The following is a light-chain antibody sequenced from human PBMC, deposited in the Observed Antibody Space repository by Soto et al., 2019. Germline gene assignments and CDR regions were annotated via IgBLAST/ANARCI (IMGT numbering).Light chain of an antibody. J-gene: IGKJ1*01. V-gene: IGKV3-15*01. CDR2: GAS. CDR3: QQYYNWRT. Sequence: EIVMTQSPGTLSVSPGERATLSCRASQSVSSNLAWYQQRPGQAPRLLIYGASTRATGIPARFSGSGSGTEFTLTITSLQSEDFASYYCQQYYNWRTFGQGTKVDIK. CDR1: QSVSSN.